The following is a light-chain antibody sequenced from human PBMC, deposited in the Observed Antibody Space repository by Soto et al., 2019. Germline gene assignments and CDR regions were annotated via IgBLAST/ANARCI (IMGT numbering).Light chain of an antibody. CDR1: SSDVGGYNY. CDR3: SSYTTSNTRQIV. J-gene: IGLJ1*01. Sequence: LTQPASVSGSPGQSITISCTGTSSDVGGYNYVSWYQHHPGKAPKLMIYDVSNRPSGVSNRFSGSKSGNTASLTISGLQPEYEADYYCSSYTTSNTRQIVFGTGTKVTVL. CDR2: DVS. V-gene: IGLV2-14*03.